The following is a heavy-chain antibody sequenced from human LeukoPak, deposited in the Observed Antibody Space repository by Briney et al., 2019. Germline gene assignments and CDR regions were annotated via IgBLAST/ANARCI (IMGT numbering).Heavy chain of an antibody. Sequence: SETLSLTCTVSGGSISSGDYYWSWIRQPPGKGLEWIGYIYYSGSTYYNPSLKSRVTISVDTSKNQFSLKLSSVTAADTAVYYCASSYCGGDCYSYYYYGMDVWGQGTTVTVSS. CDR1: GGSISSGDYY. D-gene: IGHD2-21*02. CDR3: ASSYCGGDCYSYYYYGMDV. V-gene: IGHV4-30-4*01. J-gene: IGHJ6*02. CDR2: IYYSGST.